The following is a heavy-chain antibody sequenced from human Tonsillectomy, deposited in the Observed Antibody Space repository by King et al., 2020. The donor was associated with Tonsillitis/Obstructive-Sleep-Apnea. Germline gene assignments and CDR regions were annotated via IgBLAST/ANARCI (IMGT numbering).Heavy chain of an antibody. CDR3: ARGWSGGSWYFDY. V-gene: IGHV3-33*01. J-gene: IGHJ4*02. Sequence: VQLVESGGGVVQPGRSLRLSCAASGFTFSSSGMHWVRQAPGKGLEWVAVIWYDGSNEYYAESVKGRFTISRDNSKNTLYLQMNSLRAEDTAVYYFARGWSGGSWYFDYWGQGILVTVSS. CDR1: GFTFSSSG. D-gene: IGHD1-26*01. CDR2: IWYDGSNE.